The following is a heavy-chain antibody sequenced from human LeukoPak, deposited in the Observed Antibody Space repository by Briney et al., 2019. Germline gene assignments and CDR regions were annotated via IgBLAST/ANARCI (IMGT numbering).Heavy chain of an antibody. CDR3: ARVARDYYLWSDPIETFYFDS. D-gene: IGHD3-3*01. CDR2: ISKSGGPI. Sequence: GGSLRLSCAASGFTFSSYEVNWVRQAPGKGLEWISYISKSGGPIYYADSVQGRFTISRENAKNSLYLQMNSLRAEDTAIYYCARVARDYYLWSDPIETFYFDSWGQGTLVTVSS. J-gene: IGHJ4*02. V-gene: IGHV3-48*03. CDR1: GFTFSSYE.